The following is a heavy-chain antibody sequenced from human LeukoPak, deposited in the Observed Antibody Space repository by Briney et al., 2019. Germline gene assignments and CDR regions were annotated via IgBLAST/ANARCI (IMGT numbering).Heavy chain of an antibody. Sequence: PGRSLRLSCTASGFAVSSYSMHWVRHAPVKGLEWVAVIWYDVSNKYYADSVKGRFTISRDNSKNTLYLQMNSLRAEDTAVYYCASDILTGLDAFDIWGQGAMVTVSS. V-gene: IGHV3-33*01. J-gene: IGHJ3*02. CDR3: ASDILTGLDAFDI. D-gene: IGHD3-9*01. CDR1: GFAVSSYS. CDR2: IWYDVSNK.